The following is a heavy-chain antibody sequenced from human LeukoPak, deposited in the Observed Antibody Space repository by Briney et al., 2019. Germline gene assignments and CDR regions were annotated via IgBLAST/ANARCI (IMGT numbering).Heavy chain of an antibody. CDR3: ARDPLRRSGSWFGANWFDP. CDR2: INPNSGGT. V-gene: IGHV1-2*02. D-gene: IGHD6-13*01. CDR1: GYTFTGYY. Sequence: GASVKVSCKASGYTFTGYYMHWVRQAPGQGLEWMGWINPNSGGTNYAQKFQGRVTMTRDTSISTAYMELSWLRSDDTAVYYCARDPLRRSGSWFGANWFDPWGQGTLATVSS. J-gene: IGHJ5*02.